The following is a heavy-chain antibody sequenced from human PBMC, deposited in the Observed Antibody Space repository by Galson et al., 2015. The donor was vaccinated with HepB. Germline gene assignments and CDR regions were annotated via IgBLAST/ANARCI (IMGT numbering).Heavy chain of an antibody. CDR3: ARDLPGNADY. V-gene: IGHV3-21*01. CDR1: GFTFSSCS. J-gene: IGHJ4*02. Sequence: SLRLSCAASGFTFSSCSMNWVRQAPGKGLEWVSSISSSSSYIYYADSVKGRFTISRDNAKNSLYLQMNSLRAEDTAVYYCARDLPGNADYWGQGTLVTVSS. D-gene: IGHD4-23*01. CDR2: ISSSSSYI.